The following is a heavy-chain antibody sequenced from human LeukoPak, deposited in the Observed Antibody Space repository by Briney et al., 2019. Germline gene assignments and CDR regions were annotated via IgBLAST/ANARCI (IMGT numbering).Heavy chain of an antibody. CDR2: ISGSGGST. V-gene: IGHV3-23*01. D-gene: IGHD2-2*01. CDR3: AKGYCSSTSCYAFDI. J-gene: IGHJ3*02. CDR1: GFTFSSYA. Sequence: GGSLRLSCAASGFTFSSYAMSWVRQAPGKGLEWGSAISGSGGSTYYADSVKGRFTISRDNSKNTLYLQMNSLRAEDTAVYYCAKGYCSSTSCYAFDIWGQGTMVTVSS.